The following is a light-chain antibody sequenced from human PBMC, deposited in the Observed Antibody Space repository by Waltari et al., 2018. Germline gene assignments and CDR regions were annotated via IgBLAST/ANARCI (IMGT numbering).Light chain of an antibody. Sequence: QSVLTQPPSASGTPRQRVSISCSGSTSNIGSNDVSWYQHLPGAAPRLLIYNTNQRPSGGPGRFSGSKSGTSASLAISGLQSEDECDYYCAAWDDNLNGPVFGGGTKLTVL. J-gene: IGLJ2*01. CDR3: AAWDDNLNGPV. CDR1: TSNIGSND. V-gene: IGLV1-44*01. CDR2: NTN.